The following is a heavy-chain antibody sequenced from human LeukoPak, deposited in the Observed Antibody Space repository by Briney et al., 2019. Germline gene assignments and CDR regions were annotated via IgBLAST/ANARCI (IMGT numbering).Heavy chain of an antibody. CDR3: ASVAAAAGLRY. CDR2: IYYSGST. Sequence: SETLSLTCTVSGGSVSSGSYYWSWIRQPPGKGLEWIGYIYYSGSTNYNPSLKSRVTISVDTSKNQFSLKLSSVTAADTAVYYCASVAAAAGLRYWGQGTLVTVSS. CDR1: GGSVSSGSYY. D-gene: IGHD6-13*01. V-gene: IGHV4-61*01. J-gene: IGHJ4*02.